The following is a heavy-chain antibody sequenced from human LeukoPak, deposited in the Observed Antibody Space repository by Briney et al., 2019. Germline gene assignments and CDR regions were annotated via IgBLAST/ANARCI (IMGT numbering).Heavy chain of an antibody. Sequence: GGSLRLSCAASGFTFSSYSMNWVRQAPGKGLEWVSSISSSSSYIYYADSVKGRFTISRDNAKNSLYLQMNSLRAEDTAVYYCGGVVGLDDGFDIWGQGTMVTVSS. CDR3: GGVVGLDDGFDI. J-gene: IGHJ3*02. D-gene: IGHD2-15*01. V-gene: IGHV3-21*01. CDR2: ISSSSSYI. CDR1: GFTFSSYS.